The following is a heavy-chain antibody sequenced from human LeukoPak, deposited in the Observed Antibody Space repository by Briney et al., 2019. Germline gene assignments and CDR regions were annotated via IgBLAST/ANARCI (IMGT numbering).Heavy chain of an antibody. V-gene: IGHV3-21*05. CDR2: TRGSGSGM. CDR3: ARDDNWGFGY. D-gene: IGHD7-27*01. J-gene: IGHJ4*02. Sequence: GGSLRLSCAASGFAFSDYSMNWVRQAPGRGLEWVANTRGSGSGMGSGNYYAGSVKGRFTISRDNAKNSLYLHMNSLRAEDTAFYYCARDDNWGFGYWGQGALVTVSS. CDR1: GFAFSDYS.